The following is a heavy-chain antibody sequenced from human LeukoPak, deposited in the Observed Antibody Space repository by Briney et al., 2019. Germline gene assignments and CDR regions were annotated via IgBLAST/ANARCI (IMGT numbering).Heavy chain of an antibody. CDR1: GGSFSGYY. D-gene: IGHD3-22*01. Sequence: SETLSLTCAVYGGSFSGYYWSWIRQPPGKGLEWIGYIYHSGSTYYNPSLKSRVTISVDRSKNQFSLKLSSVTAADTAVYYCASGGYWFDYWGQGTLVTVSS. V-gene: IGHV4-34*01. CDR2: IYHSGST. J-gene: IGHJ4*02. CDR3: ASGGYWFDY.